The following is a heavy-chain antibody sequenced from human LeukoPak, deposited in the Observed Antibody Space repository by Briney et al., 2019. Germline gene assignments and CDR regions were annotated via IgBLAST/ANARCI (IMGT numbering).Heavy chain of an antibody. CDR1: GFTFTDYF. J-gene: IGHJ4*02. D-gene: IGHD2-21*02. CDR3: ARVRRGGDSRYFDY. Sequence: GGSLRLSCAASGFTFTDYFLGWIRQAPGKGRGWVSHISRQGDTIEYADSVKGRFTISRDDARNSLYLQMNLLRVEDTAVYFCARVRRGGDSRYFDYWGQGALVTVSS. CDR2: ISRQGDTI. V-gene: IGHV3-11*01.